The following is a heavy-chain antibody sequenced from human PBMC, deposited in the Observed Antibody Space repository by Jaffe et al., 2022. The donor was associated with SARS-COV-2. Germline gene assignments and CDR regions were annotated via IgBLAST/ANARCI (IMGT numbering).Heavy chain of an antibody. Sequence: EVQLVESGGGLVKPGGSLRLSCAASGFTFSNAWMSWVRQAPGKGLEWVGRIKSKTDGGTTDYAAPVKGRFTISRDDSKNTLYLQMNSLKTEDTAVYYCTTELGYCSGGSCSWGQGTLVTVSS. V-gene: IGHV3-15*01. CDR1: GFTFSNAW. CDR2: IKSKTDGGTT. J-gene: IGHJ5*02. CDR3: TTELGYCSGGSCS. D-gene: IGHD2-15*01.